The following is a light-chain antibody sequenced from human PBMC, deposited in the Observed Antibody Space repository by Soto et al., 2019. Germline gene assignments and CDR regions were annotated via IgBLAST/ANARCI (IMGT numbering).Light chain of an antibody. Sequence: QSALTQPASVSGSPGQSITISCTGTNSDIGAYDYVSWYQQHPGKAPKLMIFEVSNRPSGVSNRFSGSKSGNTASLTISGLQAEDEADYYCISFTTSSTRVFGGGTKLNVL. CDR3: ISFTTSSTRV. J-gene: IGLJ3*02. CDR2: EVS. V-gene: IGLV2-14*01. CDR1: NSDIGAYDY.